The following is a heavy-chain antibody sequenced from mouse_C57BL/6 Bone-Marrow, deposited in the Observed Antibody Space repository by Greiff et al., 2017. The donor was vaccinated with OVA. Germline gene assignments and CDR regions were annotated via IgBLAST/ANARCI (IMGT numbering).Heavy chain of an antibody. V-gene: IGHV5-6*01. D-gene: IGHD2-3*01. Sequence: EVKLMESGGDLVKPGGSLKLSCAASGFTFSSYGMSWVRQTPDKRLEWVATISSGGSYTYYPDSVKGRFTISRDNAKNTLYLQMSSLKSEDTAMYYCARHPFDGYQRYFDYWGQGTTLTVSS. CDR2: ISSGGSYT. J-gene: IGHJ2*01. CDR3: ARHPFDGYQRYFDY. CDR1: GFTFSSYG.